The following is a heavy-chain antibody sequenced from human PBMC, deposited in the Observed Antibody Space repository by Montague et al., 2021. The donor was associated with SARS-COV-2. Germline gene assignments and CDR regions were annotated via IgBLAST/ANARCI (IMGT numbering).Heavy chain of an antibody. CDR3: FSHTHYDGLTGPPDF. CDR2: VFNNKGA. D-gene: IGHD3-9*01. CDR1: GVSVTDYY. V-gene: IGHV4-4*08. Sequence: SETLSLTCTVSGVSVTDYYCSWIWVPPPTGLDWVGDVFNNKGASFNHDLYRRVAISVYTSKTQFTLRLTSVTAADTAFYYCFSHTHYDGLTGPPDFWDQGTLVTVSS. J-gene: IGHJ4*02.